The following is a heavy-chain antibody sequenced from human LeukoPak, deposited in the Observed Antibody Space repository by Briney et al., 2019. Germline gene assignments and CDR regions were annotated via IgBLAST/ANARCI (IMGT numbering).Heavy chain of an antibody. V-gene: IGHV4-34*01. CDR2: INHSGST. CDR3: ARALHYYGSGSYSR. Sequence: PSETLSLTCAVYGGSFSGYYWSWIRQPPGKGLEWIGEINHSGSTNYNPSLKSRVTISVDTSKNQFSLKLSSVTAADTAVYYCARALHYYGSGSYSRWGQGTLVTVSS. CDR1: GGSFSGYY. D-gene: IGHD3-10*01. J-gene: IGHJ4*02.